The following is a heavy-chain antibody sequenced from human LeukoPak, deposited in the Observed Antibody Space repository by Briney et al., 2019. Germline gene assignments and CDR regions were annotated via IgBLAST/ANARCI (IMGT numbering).Heavy chain of an antibody. CDR3: AGWSSGWSNAFDL. V-gene: IGHV4-59*01. CDR1: GGSISSYY. J-gene: IGHJ3*01. D-gene: IGHD6-19*01. CDR2: IYYSGNT. Sequence: SETLSLTCTVSGGSISSYYWSWIRQPPGKGLEWIGYIYYSGNTNYNPSLKSRVTISVDTSKNQFSLKLSSVTAADTAVYYCAGWSSGWSNAFDLWGQGTMVTVSS.